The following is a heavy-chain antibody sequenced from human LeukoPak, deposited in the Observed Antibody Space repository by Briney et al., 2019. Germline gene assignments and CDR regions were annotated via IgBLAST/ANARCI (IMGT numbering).Heavy chain of an antibody. J-gene: IGHJ6*03. CDR3: AKGARMTYYYYMAV. V-gene: IGHV3-53*01. CDR2: IYSGGST. CDR1: GFTVSSNY. D-gene: IGHD2-8*01. Sequence: GGSLRLSCAASGFTVSSNYMSWVRQAPGKGLEWVSVIYSGGSTYYADSVKGRFTISRDNSKNTLYLQMNSLRAEDTAVYYCAKGARMTYYYYMAVWGKGTTVTVSS.